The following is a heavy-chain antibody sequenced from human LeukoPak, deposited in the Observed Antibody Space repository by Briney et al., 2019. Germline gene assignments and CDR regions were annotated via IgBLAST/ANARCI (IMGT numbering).Heavy chain of an antibody. CDR2: IYYSGGT. Sequence: PSETLSLTCTVSGGSISSSSYYWGWIRQPPGKGLEWIGCIYYSGGTYYNPSLKSRVTISVDTSKNQFSLKLSSVTAADTAVYYCARRLSTYSSSPYFDYWGQGTLVTVSS. CDR3: ARRLSTYSSSPYFDY. J-gene: IGHJ4*02. CDR1: GGSISSSSYY. V-gene: IGHV4-39*01. D-gene: IGHD6-6*01.